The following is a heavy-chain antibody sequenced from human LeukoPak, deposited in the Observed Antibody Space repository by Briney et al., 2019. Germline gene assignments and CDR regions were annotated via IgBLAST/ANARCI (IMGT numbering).Heavy chain of an antibody. J-gene: IGHJ4*02. CDR2: ISYDGSNK. V-gene: IGHV3-30-3*01. CDR1: GFTSSSYA. CDR3: ARDREGPSGY. Sequence: GGSLRLSCAASGFTSSSYAMHWVRQAPGKGLEWVAVISYDGSNKYYADSVKGRFTISRDNSKNTLYLQMNSLRAEDTAVYYCARDREGPSGYWGQGTLVTVSS.